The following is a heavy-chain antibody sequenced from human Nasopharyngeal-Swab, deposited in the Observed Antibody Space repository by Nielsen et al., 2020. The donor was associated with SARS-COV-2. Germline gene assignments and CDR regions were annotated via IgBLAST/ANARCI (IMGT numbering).Heavy chain of an antibody. CDR3: TRCGGSCYTGKDY. CDR1: GFSISGYW. V-gene: IGHV3-74*01. J-gene: IGHJ4*02. D-gene: IGHD2-15*01. Sequence: GESLKISCAASGFSISGYWMHWVRQAPGKGLVWVSRISSDGGANYADSATGRFTISRDNAKNTVYLQMNSLITEDTAVYYCTRCGGSCYTGKDYWGQGTLVTVSS. CDR2: ISSDGGA.